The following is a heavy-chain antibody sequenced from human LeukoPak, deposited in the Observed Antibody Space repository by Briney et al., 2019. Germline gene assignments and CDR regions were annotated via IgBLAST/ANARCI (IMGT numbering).Heavy chain of an antibody. J-gene: IGHJ4*02. V-gene: IGHV3-33*06. CDR3: AKDFWDSGRYD. Sequence: QAGTSLRLSCAASGFTFTNYGFHWVRQAPGKGLEGVAVIWYDGSKKFYADSVKGRFTISRDNSKNTLYLQMSSLRAEDTAVYYCAKDFWDSGRYDWGQGTLVTVSS. CDR2: IWYDGSKK. CDR1: GFTFTNYG. D-gene: IGHD6-19*01.